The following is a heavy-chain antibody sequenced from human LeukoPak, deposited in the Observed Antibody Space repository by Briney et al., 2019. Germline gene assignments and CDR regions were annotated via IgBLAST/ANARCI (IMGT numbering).Heavy chain of an antibody. J-gene: IGHJ4*02. D-gene: IGHD3-22*01. CDR1: GFTFSNAW. CDR3: TTVVWGSGYYYFDY. CDR2: IKSKTDGGTT. Sequence: GGSLRLSCAASGFTFSNAWMSWVRQAPGKGLEWVGRIKSKTDGGTTDYVAPVKGRFTISRDGSRNTLYLQMNSLKTEDTAVYYCTTVVWGSGYYYFDYWGQGTLVTVSS. V-gene: IGHV3-15*01.